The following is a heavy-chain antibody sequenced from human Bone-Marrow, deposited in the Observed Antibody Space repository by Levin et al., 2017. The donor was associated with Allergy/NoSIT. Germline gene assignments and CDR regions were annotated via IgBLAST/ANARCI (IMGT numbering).Heavy chain of an antibody. Sequence: ASVKVSCKASGYTFTAYYIHWVRQAPGQGLEWMGRINSNTGVTLYAQKFQGRVTMTRDTSINTVYMELSRLRSDDTAVYYCARDYYGSGSEMDVWGQGTTVTVSS. V-gene: IGHV1-2*06. CDR1: GYTFTAYY. J-gene: IGHJ6*02. D-gene: IGHD3-10*01. CDR3: ARDYYGSGSEMDV. CDR2: INSNTGVT.